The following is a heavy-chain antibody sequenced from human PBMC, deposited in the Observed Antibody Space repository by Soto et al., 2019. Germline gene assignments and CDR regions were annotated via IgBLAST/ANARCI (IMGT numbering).Heavy chain of an antibody. Sequence: LRLSCAASGFTFSDYYMSWIRQAPGKGLEWVSYISSSGSTIYYADSVKGRFTISRDNAKNSLYLQMNSLRAEDTAVYYCARDLHYDYVWGSYRYLDYWGQGTLVTVSS. CDR2: ISSSGSTI. J-gene: IGHJ4*02. CDR1: GFTFSDYY. V-gene: IGHV3-11*01. CDR3: ARDLHYDYVWGSYRYLDY. D-gene: IGHD3-16*02.